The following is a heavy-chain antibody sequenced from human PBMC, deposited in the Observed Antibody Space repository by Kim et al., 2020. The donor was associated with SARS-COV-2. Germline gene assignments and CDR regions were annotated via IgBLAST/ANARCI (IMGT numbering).Heavy chain of an antibody. J-gene: IGHJ6*02. V-gene: IGHV3-30*18. CDR1: GFTFSSYG. D-gene: IGHD2-2*01. CDR3: AKDLELPVVVPVANFYYYYGMDV. Sequence: GGSLRLSCAASGFTFSSYGMHWVRQAPGKGLEWVAVISYDGNNKYYADSVKGRFTISRDNTKNTLYLQMNSLRAEDTAVYYCAKDLELPVVVPVANFYYYYGMDVWGQGTTVTVSS. CDR2: ISYDGNNK.